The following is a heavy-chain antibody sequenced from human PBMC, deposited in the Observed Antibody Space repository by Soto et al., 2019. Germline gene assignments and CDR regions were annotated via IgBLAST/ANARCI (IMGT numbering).Heavy chain of an antibody. Sequence: SETLSLTCTVSGGSMSRYYWSWIRQPPGKGLECIGYIYYTGSTNYNPSLKSRVTISIDTSKNQFSLKLSSVTAADTAVYYCASTYYDILTGYYRNDAFDIWGQGTMVTVSS. CDR3: ASTYYDILTGYYRNDAFDI. D-gene: IGHD3-9*01. J-gene: IGHJ3*02. V-gene: IGHV4-59*01. CDR2: IYYTGST. CDR1: GGSMSRYY.